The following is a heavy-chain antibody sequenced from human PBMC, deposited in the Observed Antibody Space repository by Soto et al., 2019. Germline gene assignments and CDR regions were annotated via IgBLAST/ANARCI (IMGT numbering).Heavy chain of an antibody. CDR2: IYTSGST. D-gene: IGHD3-10*01. V-gene: IGHV4-4*07. Sequence: SETLSLTCTVSGGSISSYYWSWIRQPAGKGLGWIGRIYTSGSTNYNPSLKSRVTMSVDTSKNQFSLNLSSVTAAADAAVYYCARDRITLANDAFDIWGQGTMVTVSS. J-gene: IGHJ3*02. CDR1: GGSISSYY. CDR3: ARDRITLANDAFDI.